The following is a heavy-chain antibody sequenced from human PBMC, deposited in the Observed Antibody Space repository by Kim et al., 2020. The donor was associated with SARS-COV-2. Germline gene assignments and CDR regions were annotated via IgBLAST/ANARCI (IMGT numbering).Heavy chain of an antibody. CDR3: VSLKWELQGTDSYYFDY. J-gene: IGHJ4*02. CDR1: GGSISSSSYY. Sequence: SETLSLTCTVSGGSISSSSYYWGWIRQPPGKGLEWIGSIYYSGSTYYNPSLKSRVTISVDTPKNQFSLKLSSVTAADTAVYYCVSLKWELQGTDSYYFDYWGQGTLVTVSS. V-gene: IGHV4-39*01. D-gene: IGHD1-26*01. CDR2: IYYSGST.